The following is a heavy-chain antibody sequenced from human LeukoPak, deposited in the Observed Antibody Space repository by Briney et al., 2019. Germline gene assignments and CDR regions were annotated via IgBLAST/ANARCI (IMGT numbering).Heavy chain of an antibody. CDR2: ISWNSGSI. Sequence: GGSLRLSCAASGFTFDDYAMHWVRQAPGKGLEWVSGISWNSGSIGYADSVKGRFTISRDNSKNTLYLQMNSLRAEDTAVYYCARVYYGSGSLYYYYYYMDVWGKGTTVTISS. CDR3: ARVYYGSGSLYYYYYYMDV. CDR1: GFTFDDYA. D-gene: IGHD3-10*01. J-gene: IGHJ6*03. V-gene: IGHV3-9*01.